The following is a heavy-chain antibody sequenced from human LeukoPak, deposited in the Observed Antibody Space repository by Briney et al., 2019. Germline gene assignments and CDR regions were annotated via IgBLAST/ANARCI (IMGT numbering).Heavy chain of an antibody. J-gene: IGHJ4*02. D-gene: IGHD1-26*01. CDR1: GYTFTGYY. Sequence: ASVKVSCKASGYTFTGYYMHWVRQAPGQGLEWKGWINPNSGGTNYAQKFQGRVTMTRDTSISTAYMELSSLRSDDTAVYYCARDSGGQLSYYHYFDYWGQGTLVTVSS. V-gene: IGHV1-2*02. CDR3: ARDSGGQLSYYHYFDY. CDR2: INPNSGGT.